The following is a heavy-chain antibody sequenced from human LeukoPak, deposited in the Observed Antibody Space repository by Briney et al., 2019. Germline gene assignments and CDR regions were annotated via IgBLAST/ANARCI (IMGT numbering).Heavy chain of an antibody. J-gene: IGHJ6*03. V-gene: IGHV4-39*07. CDR2: TYYSGST. Sequence: NTSETLSLTCIVSGGSISGSTNYWGWIRQPPGKGLEWIGSTYYSGSTYYNPSLKSRVIISVDTSKNQFSLNLSSVTAADTAVYYCARDLRSGYGSGSEYYYYYYMDVWGKGTTVTVSS. CDR1: GGSISGSTNY. D-gene: IGHD3-10*01. CDR3: ARDLRSGYGSGSEYYYYYYMDV.